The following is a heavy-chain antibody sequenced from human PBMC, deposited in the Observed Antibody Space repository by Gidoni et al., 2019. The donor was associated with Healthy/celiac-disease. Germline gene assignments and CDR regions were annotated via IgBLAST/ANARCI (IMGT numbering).Heavy chain of an antibody. D-gene: IGHD2-21*02. CDR1: GYSFTSYW. Sequence: EVQLVQSGAEVKKPGESLKISCKGSGYSFTSYWIGWVRQMPGKGLDWMGIIYPSDSDTRYSPSFQGQVTISADKSISTAYLQWSSLKASDTAMYYCARTGRVVTVFGPGYYGMDVWGQGTTVTVSS. CDR3: ARTGRVVTVFGPGYYGMDV. J-gene: IGHJ6*02. CDR2: IYPSDSDT. V-gene: IGHV5-51*03.